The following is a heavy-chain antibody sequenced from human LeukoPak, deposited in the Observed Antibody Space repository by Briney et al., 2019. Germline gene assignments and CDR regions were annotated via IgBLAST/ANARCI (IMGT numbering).Heavy chain of an antibody. J-gene: IGHJ4*02. V-gene: IGHV1-2*02. D-gene: IGHD3-22*01. CDR1: GYTFTGYY. CDR2: INPNSGGT. Sequence: ASVKVSRKASGYTFTGYYMHWVRQAPGQGLEWMGWINPNSGGTNYAQKFQGRVTMTRDTSISTAYMELSRLRSDDTAVYYCARYPNYDSSGYYFDYWGQGTLVTVSS. CDR3: ARYPNYDSSGYYFDY.